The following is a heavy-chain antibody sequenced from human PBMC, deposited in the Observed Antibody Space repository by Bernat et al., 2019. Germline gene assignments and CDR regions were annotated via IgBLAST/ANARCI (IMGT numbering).Heavy chain of an antibody. CDR3: AKINYYDSSGYLGYFDY. D-gene: IGHD3-22*01. V-gene: IGHV3-30*18. CDR1: GFTFSSYG. J-gene: IGHJ4*02. CDR2: ISYDGSNK. Sequence: QVQLVESGGGLVKPGGSLRLSCAASGFTFSSYGMHWVRQAPGKGLEWVAVISYDGSNKYYADSVKGRFTISRDNSKNTLYLQMNSLRAEDTAVYYCAKINYYDSSGYLGYFDYWGQGTLVTVSS.